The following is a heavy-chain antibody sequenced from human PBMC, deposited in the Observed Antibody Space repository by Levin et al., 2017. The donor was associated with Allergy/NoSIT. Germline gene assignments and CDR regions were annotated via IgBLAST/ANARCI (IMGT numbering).Heavy chain of an antibody. CDR3: ARGVHTAMVVGCVWFDP. CDR2: INHSGST. V-gene: IGHV4-34*01. J-gene: IGHJ5*02. D-gene: IGHD5-18*01. CDR1: GGSFSGYY. Sequence: SETLSLTCAVYGGSFSGYYWSWIRQPPGKGLEWIGEINHSGSTNYNPSLKSRVTISVDTSKNQFSLKLSSVTAADTAVYYCARGVHTAMVVGCVWFDPWGQGTLVTVSS.